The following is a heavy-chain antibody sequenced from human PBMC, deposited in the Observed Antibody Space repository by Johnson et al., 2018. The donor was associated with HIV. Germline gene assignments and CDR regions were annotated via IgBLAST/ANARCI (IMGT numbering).Heavy chain of an antibody. CDR3: TTEPPDYYDSRGYYWYDVFDI. CDR2: INWSGGCT. V-gene: IGHV3-20*04. D-gene: IGHD3-22*01. CDR1: GFKLYEYD. Sequence: VLLVESGGDVVRPGGSLRISCVASGFKLYEYDVSWVRQVPGKGLEWVSGINWSGGCTTYADSVKGRFTISRENAKNSLYLQMNSLRAGDTAVYYCTTEPPDYYDSRGYYWYDVFDIWGQGTVVTVSS. J-gene: IGHJ3*02.